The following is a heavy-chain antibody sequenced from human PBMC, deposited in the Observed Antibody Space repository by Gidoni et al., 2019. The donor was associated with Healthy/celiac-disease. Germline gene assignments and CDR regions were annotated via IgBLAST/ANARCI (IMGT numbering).Heavy chain of an antibody. CDR2: SYYRGST. V-gene: IGHV4-39*01. Sequence: QLQLQEWGAGLVKPSETLYLTCSVSGGSITSMSYYWAWIRKPPGKGLEWIGGSYYRGSTYYNPARRCGVTISVDTSKNQFSLKLSSVTAADTAVYYCARRGSGGGYYDSSGYYRSRDDAFDIWGQGTLVTVSS. CDR3: ARRGSGGGYYDSSGYYRSRDDAFDI. CDR1: GGSITSMSYY. D-gene: IGHD3-22*01. J-gene: IGHJ3*02.